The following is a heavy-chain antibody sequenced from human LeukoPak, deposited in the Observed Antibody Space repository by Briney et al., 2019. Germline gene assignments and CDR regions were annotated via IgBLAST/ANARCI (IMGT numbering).Heavy chain of an antibody. CDR1: GFTFSSYW. V-gene: IGHV3-7*01. CDR3: ARSSGWYHRGPDYYYYYMDV. D-gene: IGHD6-19*01. Sequence: PGGSLRLSCAASGFTFSSYWMSWVRQAPEKGLEWVANIKKDGSEKYYVDSVKGRFTISRDNAKNSLYLQMHSLRAEDTAIYYCARSSGWYHRGPDYYYYYMDVWGKGTTVTVS. J-gene: IGHJ6*03. CDR2: IKKDGSEK.